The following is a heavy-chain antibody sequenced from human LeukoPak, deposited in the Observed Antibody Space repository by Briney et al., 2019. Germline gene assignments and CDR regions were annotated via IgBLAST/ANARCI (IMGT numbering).Heavy chain of an antibody. CDR2: ISADGGRT. Sequence: GGSLRLSCAASGFTFSSYTMSWVRQAPGKGLEWVSAISADGGRTTYADSVKGRFTISRDNSKNTLYLQMNSLRAEDTAVYYCARAQHPYYYGSGSYLWGQGTLVTVSS. CDR1: GFTFSSYT. J-gene: IGHJ4*02. V-gene: IGHV3-23*01. D-gene: IGHD3-10*01. CDR3: ARAQHPYYYGSGSYL.